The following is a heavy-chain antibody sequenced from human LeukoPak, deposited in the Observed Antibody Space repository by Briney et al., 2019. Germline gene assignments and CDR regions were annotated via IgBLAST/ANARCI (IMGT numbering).Heavy chain of an antibody. CDR3: ARDARGWSGFDY. CDR1: GGSISSYY. V-gene: IGHV4-4*07. CDR2: IYTTGNT. D-gene: IGHD3-3*01. J-gene: IGHJ4*02. Sequence: SETLSLTCSVSGGSISSYYWSWMRQPAGKGREWIGRIYTTGNTDYNPSLKSRVTMSVDTSKNQFSLNLSSVTAADTAVYYCARDARGWSGFDYWGQGTLVTVSS.